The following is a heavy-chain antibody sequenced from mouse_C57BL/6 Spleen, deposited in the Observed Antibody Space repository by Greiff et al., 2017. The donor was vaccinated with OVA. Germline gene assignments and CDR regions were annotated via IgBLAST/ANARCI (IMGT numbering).Heavy chain of an antibody. CDR2: ISSGSSTI. D-gene: IGHD3-2*02. CDR1: GGVVGDDG. J-gene: IGHJ4*01. V-gene: IGHV5-17*01. Sequence: EVMLVESGGGLVKPGGSLTLSCAACGGVVGDDGMHWVRQAPEKGLEWVAYISSGSSTIYYADTVKGRFTISRDNAKNTLFLQMTSLRSEDTAMYYCASQGGYAMDYWGQGTSVTVSS. CDR3: ASQGGYAMDY.